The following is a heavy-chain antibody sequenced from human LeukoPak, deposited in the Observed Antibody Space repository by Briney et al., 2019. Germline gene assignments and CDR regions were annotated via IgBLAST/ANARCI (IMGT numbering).Heavy chain of an antibody. Sequence: ASVKVSCEASGYTFTSYDINWVRQATGQGLERMGWMNPNSGNTGYAQKFQGRVTMTRNTSISTAYMELSSLRSEDTAVYYCARAGITMVRGVIEGDAFDIWGQGTMVTVSS. V-gene: IGHV1-8*01. J-gene: IGHJ3*02. CDR1: GYTFTSYD. CDR2: MNPNSGNT. CDR3: ARAGITMVRGVIEGDAFDI. D-gene: IGHD3-10*01.